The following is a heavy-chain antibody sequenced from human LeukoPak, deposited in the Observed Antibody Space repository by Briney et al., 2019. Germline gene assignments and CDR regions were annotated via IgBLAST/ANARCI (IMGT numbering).Heavy chain of an antibody. CDR1: GGTFSSYA. V-gene: IGHV1-69*13. CDR3: ARFAGVGALGYFQH. J-gene: IGHJ1*01. Sequence: SVKVSCKASGGTFSSYAISWVRQAPGQGLEWMGGIIPIFGTANYAQKFQGRVTITADESTSTAYMELSSLRSEDTAVYYCARFAGVGALGYFQHWGRAPWSPSPQ. CDR2: IIPIFGTA. D-gene: IGHD3-10*01.